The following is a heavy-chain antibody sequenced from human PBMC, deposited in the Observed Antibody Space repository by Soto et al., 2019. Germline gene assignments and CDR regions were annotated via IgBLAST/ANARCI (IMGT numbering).Heavy chain of an antibody. CDR1: GFSLNTFGVG. CDR3: AHGITSGNYHYYFDP. D-gene: IGHD3-16*01. J-gene: IGHJ5*02. V-gene: IGHV2-5*01. CDR2: ISRNDDK. Sequence: SGPTLVNPTQTVTLTCTFSGFSLNTFGVGVGWIRQPPGKALEWLALISRNDDKRYSPSLKSRLTITKDTSKNQVVLTMTNMDPVDTATYYCAHGITSGNYHYYFDPWGQGALVTVS.